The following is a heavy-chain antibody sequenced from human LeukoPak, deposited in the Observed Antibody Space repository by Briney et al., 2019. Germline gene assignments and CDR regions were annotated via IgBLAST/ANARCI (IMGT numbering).Heavy chain of an antibody. CDR1: GGSFSGYY. Sequence: SETLSLTCAVYGGSFSGYYWSWIRQPPGKGLEWIGEINHSGSTNYNPSLKSRVTISVDTSKNQFSLKLSSVTAADTAVYYCASGNSGPRKWGQGTLVTVSS. J-gene: IGHJ4*02. CDR2: INHSGST. D-gene: IGHD5-12*01. CDR3: ASGNSGPRK. V-gene: IGHV4-34*01.